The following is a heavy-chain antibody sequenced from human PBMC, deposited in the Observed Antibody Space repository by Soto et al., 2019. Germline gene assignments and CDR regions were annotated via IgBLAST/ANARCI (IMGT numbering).Heavy chain of an antibody. CDR2: IIPIFGKA. J-gene: IGHJ3*02. CDR1: GGTFSSYA. Sequence: ASVKVSCKDSGGTFSSYAIRWVRQAPGQGLEGMGGIIPIFGKANYAQQFQGRVTITADESTSTAYMELSSLRSEDTAVYYCARGAYYDSSVGGAFDIWGQGTMVTVSS. D-gene: IGHD3-22*01. V-gene: IGHV1-69*13. CDR3: ARGAYYDSSVGGAFDI.